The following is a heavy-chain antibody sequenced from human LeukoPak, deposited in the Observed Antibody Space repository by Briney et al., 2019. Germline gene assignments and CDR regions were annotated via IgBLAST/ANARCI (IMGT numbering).Heavy chain of an antibody. Sequence: GGSLRLSCAASGFTLNMYSMNWVRQAPGKGLEWVSYISSSSSIIYYSDSVRGRFTISRDSATNSVSLQMNSLRVEDTAVYYCAREDGYRSGGSCYTWYYMDVWGKGTTVTVSS. CDR1: GFTLNMYS. D-gene: IGHD2-15*01. CDR3: AREDGYRSGGSCYTWYYMDV. V-gene: IGHV3-48*01. CDR2: ISSSSSII. J-gene: IGHJ6*03.